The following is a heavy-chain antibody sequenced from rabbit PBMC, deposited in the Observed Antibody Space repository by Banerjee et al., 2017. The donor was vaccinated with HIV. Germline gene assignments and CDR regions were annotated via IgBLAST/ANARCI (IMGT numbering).Heavy chain of an antibody. CDR2: IDAGSSGAY. J-gene: IGHJ4*01. CDR3: ARGISWGYFRL. V-gene: IGHV1S45*01. Sequence: QEQLVESGGGLVQPGASLTLTCTASGFSFSSGYDLCWVRQAPGKGLEWIACIDAGSSGAYYYASWAKGRFTIYKTSSTTATLQMTSLTAADTATYFCARGISWGYFRLWGPGTLVTVS. CDR1: GFSFSSGYD. D-gene: IGHD3-1*01.